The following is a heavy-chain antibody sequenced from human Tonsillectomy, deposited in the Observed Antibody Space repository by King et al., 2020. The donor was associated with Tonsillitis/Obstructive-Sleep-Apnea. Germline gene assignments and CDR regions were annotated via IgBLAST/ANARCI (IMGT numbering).Heavy chain of an antibody. Sequence: VQLVESGGGLVKPGGSLRLSCAASGFSFSDYYMSWIRQAPGKGLEWVAYISSSSSYTDYAEAVKGRFTMSRDNAKNSLYLQMNSLRAEDTAVYYCGGVRCSGGHCYPYYFDYWGQGTLVTVSS. V-gene: IGHV3-11*05. J-gene: IGHJ4*02. CDR2: ISSSSSYT. CDR1: GFSFSDYY. D-gene: IGHD2-15*01. CDR3: GGVRCSGGHCYPYYFDY.